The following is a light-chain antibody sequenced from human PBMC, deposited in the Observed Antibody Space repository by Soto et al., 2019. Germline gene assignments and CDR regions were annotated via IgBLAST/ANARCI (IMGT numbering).Light chain of an antibody. CDR3: QVWDISSDHVI. Sequence: SYELTQPPSVSVAPGQTASITCGGNGIGRISVHWYKKKPGQAPVLVVFDDSDRPSGIPERFSGSNSRNTATLTISRVEAGDEVEYYCQVWDISSDHVIFGGVTQVTVL. CDR1: GIGRIS. J-gene: IGLJ2*01. CDR2: DDS. V-gene: IGLV3-21*02.